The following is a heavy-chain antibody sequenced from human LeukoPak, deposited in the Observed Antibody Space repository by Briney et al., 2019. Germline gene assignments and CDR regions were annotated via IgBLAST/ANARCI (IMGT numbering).Heavy chain of an antibody. CDR3: AKARAGYNSYYFNY. Sequence: GGSLRLSCAASGFTFSSYSMNWVRQAPGKGLEWVSSISSSSSYIYYADSVKGRFTISRDNAKNSLYLQMNSLRAEDTAVYYCAKARAGYNSYYFNYWGQGTLVTVSS. J-gene: IGHJ4*02. CDR2: ISSSSSYI. V-gene: IGHV3-21*01. CDR1: GFTFSSYS. D-gene: IGHD5-24*01.